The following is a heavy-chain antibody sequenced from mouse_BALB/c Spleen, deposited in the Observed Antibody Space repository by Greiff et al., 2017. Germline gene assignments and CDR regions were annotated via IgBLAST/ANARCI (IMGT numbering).Heavy chain of an antibody. V-gene: IGHV1-7*01. D-gene: IGHD2-12*01. CDR3: ARWNDGYYYAMDY. CDR2: INPSTGYT. Sequence: VKLMESGAELAKPGASVKMSCKASGYTFTSYWMHWVKQRPGQGLEWIGYINPSTGYTEYNQKFKDKATLTADKSSSTAYMQLSSLTSEDSAVYYCARWNDGYYYAMDYWGQGTSVTVSS. J-gene: IGHJ4*01. CDR1: GYTFTSYW.